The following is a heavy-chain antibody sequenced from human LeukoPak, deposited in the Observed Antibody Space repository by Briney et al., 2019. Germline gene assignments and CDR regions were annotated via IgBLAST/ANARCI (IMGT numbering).Heavy chain of an antibody. J-gene: IGHJ6*02. CDR1: GYTFTSYA. CDR3: ARDGARVVFGVVRPKNYYYYGMDV. CDR2: INDGNGNT. D-gene: IGHD3-3*01. Sequence: ASVKVSCKASGYTFTSYAMHWVRQAPGQRLEWMGWINDGNGNTKYSQKFQGRVTITRDTSASTAYMELSSLRSEDTAVYYCARDGARVVFGVVRPKNYYYYGMDVWGQGTTVTVSS. V-gene: IGHV1-3*01.